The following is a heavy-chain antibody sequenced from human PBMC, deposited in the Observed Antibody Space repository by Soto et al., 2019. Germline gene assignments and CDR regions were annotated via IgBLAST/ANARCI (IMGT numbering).Heavy chain of an antibody. J-gene: IGHJ3*01. V-gene: IGHV3-21*04. CDR1: GFTFSTHA. D-gene: IGHD6-25*01. Sequence: EVQLAESGGGLVKPGGSLRVSCVASGFTFSTHAMNWVRQAPGKGLEWVSSISSRSSYIFYADSVKGRFTVSRDNAKNSLYLQMNSLRADDTALYYCAREGTMYNSAAAFDVWGPGTMVTVSS. CDR3: AREGTMYNSAAAFDV. CDR2: ISSRSSYI.